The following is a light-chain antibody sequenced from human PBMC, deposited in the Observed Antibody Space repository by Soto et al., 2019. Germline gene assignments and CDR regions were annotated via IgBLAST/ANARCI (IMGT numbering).Light chain of an antibody. CDR3: SSYTSSSTLEGYV. J-gene: IGLJ1*01. V-gene: IGLV2-14*01. CDR1: SSDVGGYNY. CDR2: EVS. Sequence: QSALTQPRSVSGSPGQSVTISCTGTSSDVGGYNYVSWYQQHPGKAPKLMIYEVSNRPSGVSNRFSGSKSGNTASLTISGLQAEDEADYYCSSYTSSSTLEGYVFGTGTKVTVL.